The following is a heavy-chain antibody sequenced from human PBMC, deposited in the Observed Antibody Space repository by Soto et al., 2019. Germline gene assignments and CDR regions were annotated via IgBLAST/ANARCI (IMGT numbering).Heavy chain of an antibody. CDR1: GYSFTTSW. CDR3: ARHPSYWYDNGNYEYRFDY. Sequence: SLKISCKGSGYSFTTSWIGWVRQMPGKGLEWIGIIFPDDSDTRYSPSFQGHVTISVDKSISTAHLQWSGLKASDTAMYYCARHPSYWYDNGNYEYRFDYWGQGTPVTVSS. V-gene: IGHV5-51*01. D-gene: IGHD3-16*01. J-gene: IGHJ4*02. CDR2: IFPDDSDT.